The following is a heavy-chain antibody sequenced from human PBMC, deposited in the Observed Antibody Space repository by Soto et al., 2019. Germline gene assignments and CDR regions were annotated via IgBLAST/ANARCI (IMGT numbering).Heavy chain of an antibody. Sequence: LSLTCTVSGGSISSSSYYWGWIRQPPGKGLEWIGSIYYSGSTYYNPSLKSRVTISVDTSKNQFSLKLSSVTAADTAVYYCARRSGSYFDYWGQGTLVTVSS. V-gene: IGHV4-39*01. CDR2: IYYSGST. CDR3: ARRSGSYFDY. D-gene: IGHD1-26*01. J-gene: IGHJ4*02. CDR1: GGSISSSSYY.